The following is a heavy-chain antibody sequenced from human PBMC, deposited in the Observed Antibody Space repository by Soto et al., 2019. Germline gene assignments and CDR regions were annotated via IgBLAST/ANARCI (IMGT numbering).Heavy chain of an antibody. CDR1: GYTFTSYA. D-gene: IGHD3-16*01. Sequence: QVQLVQSGAEVKKPGASVKVSCKASGYTFTSYAMHWVRQAPGQRLEWMGWINAGNGNTKYSQKFQGRVTITRDTSASTADMELSSLRSEDTAVYYCARDHVAVAHYYYYMDVWGKGTTVTVSS. J-gene: IGHJ6*03. V-gene: IGHV1-3*01. CDR2: INAGNGNT. CDR3: ARDHVAVAHYYYYMDV.